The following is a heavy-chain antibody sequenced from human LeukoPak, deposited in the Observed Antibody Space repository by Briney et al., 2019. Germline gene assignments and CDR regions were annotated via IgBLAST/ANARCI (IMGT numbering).Heavy chain of an antibody. CDR3: ANYGDYQYFDY. Sequence: GGSLRLSCAASGFTFINYGMHWVRQAPGKGLEWVAVISYDGTNKYYADSVKGRFTISRDNSKNTLYLQMNSLKTDDTAVYYCANYGDYQYFDYWGQGTLVTVSS. V-gene: IGHV3-30*18. D-gene: IGHD4-17*01. CDR1: GFTFINYG. J-gene: IGHJ4*02. CDR2: ISYDGTNK.